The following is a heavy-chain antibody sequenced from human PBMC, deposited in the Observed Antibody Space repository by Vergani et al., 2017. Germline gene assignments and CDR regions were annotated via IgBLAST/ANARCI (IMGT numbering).Heavy chain of an antibody. D-gene: IGHD5-12*01. CDR3: AKANPRNSGYDYLYDYHAMDV. CDR1: GFTFNHYA. V-gene: IGHV3-23*01. J-gene: IGHJ6*02. CDR2: ISGSGGST. Sequence: EVQLLESGGDLVQPGGSLRLSCAASGFTFNHYAMNWVRQAPGKGLEWVSGISGSGGSTYYAGSVKGRFTISRARSKNTLYLQMNSLSAGDTAVYYWAKANPRNSGYDYLYDYHAMDVWGQGTTVTVSS.